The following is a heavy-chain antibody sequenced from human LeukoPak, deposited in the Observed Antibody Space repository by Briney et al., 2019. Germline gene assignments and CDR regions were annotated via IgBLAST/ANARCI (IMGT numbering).Heavy chain of an antibody. CDR2: ISYDGSNK. D-gene: IGHD1-26*01. Sequence: PGGSLRLSCAATGFTFSSYAMHWVRQAPGKGLEWVAVISYDGSNKYYADSVKGRFTISRDNSKNTLYLQMNSLRAEDTAVYYCAREGRGGFDYWGQGTLVTVSS. CDR3: AREGRGGFDY. J-gene: IGHJ4*02. V-gene: IGHV3-30-3*01. CDR1: GFTFSSYA.